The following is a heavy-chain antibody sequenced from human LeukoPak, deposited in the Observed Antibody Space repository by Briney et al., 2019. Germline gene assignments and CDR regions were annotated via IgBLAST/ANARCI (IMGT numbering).Heavy chain of an antibody. V-gene: IGHV3-30-3*01. CDR1: GFTFSSYA. D-gene: IGHD5-18*01. J-gene: IGHJ4*02. CDR2: ISYDGSNK. Sequence: QTGGSLRLSCAASGFTFSSYAMHWVRQAPGKGLEWVAVISYDGSNKYYADSVKGRFTISRDNSKNTLYLQMNSLRAEDTAVYYCARDDSGQLDYWGQGTLVTVSS. CDR3: ARDDSGQLDY.